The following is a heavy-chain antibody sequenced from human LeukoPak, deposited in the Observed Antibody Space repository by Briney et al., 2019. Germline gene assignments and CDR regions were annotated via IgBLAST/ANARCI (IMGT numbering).Heavy chain of an antibody. D-gene: IGHD6-13*01. CDR1: GFTFISSS. J-gene: IGHJ4*02. CDR2: ISSSSNYI. CDR3: AREGIAGYYFDY. Sequence: RGRSLRLSCTASGFTFISSSMNWVRQAPGKRLDCVSSISSSSNYIYYADSMKGRFTISRDNAKRSLYLQMNSLRAEDTAVYYCAREGIAGYYFDYWGQGTLITVSS. V-gene: IGHV3-21*01.